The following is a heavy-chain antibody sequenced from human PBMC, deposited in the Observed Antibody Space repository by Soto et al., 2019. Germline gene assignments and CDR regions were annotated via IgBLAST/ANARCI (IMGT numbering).Heavy chain of an antibody. CDR3: ARRYDFWSGYYNLSYYYYGMDV. CDR1: GFTFSSYA. CDR2: ISGSGGST. J-gene: IGHJ6*02. Sequence: RRLSCAASGFTFSSYAMSWVRQAPGKGLEWVSAISGSGGSTYYADSVKGRFTISRDNSKNTLYLQMNSLRAADTAVYYCARRYDFWSGYYNLSYYYYGMDVWGQGTTVTVSS. D-gene: IGHD3-3*01. V-gene: IGHV3-23*01.